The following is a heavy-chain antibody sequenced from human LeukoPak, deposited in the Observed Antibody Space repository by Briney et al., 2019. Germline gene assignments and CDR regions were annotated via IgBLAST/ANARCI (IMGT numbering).Heavy chain of an antibody. J-gene: IGHJ4*02. CDR2: IGGNASRK. D-gene: IGHD2-8*02. Sequence: GGSLRLSCAASGFTFGSYAMHWVRQAPGKGLEWVALIGGNASRKYYADSVKGRFTISRDNSENSLYLQMNCLRTEDTALYYCAKDTGTGWNFDSWGQGSLVIVTS. CDR1: GFTFGSYA. V-gene: IGHV3-43*02. CDR3: AKDTGTGWNFDS.